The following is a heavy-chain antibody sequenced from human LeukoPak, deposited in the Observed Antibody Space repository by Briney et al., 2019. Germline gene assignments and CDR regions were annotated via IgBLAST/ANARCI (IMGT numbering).Heavy chain of an antibody. Sequence: GGSLRLSCAASGFTFSSYNMNWVRQAPGKGLDWVSSISSSSSYIYYADSVKGRFTISRDNAKNSLYLQMNSLRAEDTAVYYCARGWEGLGMASDYWGQGTLVTVSS. CDR3: ARGWEGLGMASDY. V-gene: IGHV3-21*01. D-gene: IGHD5-24*01. CDR2: ISSSSSYI. CDR1: GFTFSSYN. J-gene: IGHJ4*02.